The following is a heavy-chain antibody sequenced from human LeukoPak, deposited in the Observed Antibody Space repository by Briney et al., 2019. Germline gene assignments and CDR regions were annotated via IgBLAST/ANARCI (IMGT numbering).Heavy chain of an antibody. Sequence: ALVKVSCKASGYTFTSYGISWVRQAPGQGLEWMGWISAYNGNTNYAQKLQGRVTMTTDTSTSTAYMELRSLRSDDTAVYYCARVYLEWLLTNWFDPWGQGTLVTVSS. CDR2: ISAYNGNT. CDR1: GYTFTSYG. CDR3: ARVYLEWLLTNWFDP. D-gene: IGHD3-3*01. V-gene: IGHV1-18*01. J-gene: IGHJ5*02.